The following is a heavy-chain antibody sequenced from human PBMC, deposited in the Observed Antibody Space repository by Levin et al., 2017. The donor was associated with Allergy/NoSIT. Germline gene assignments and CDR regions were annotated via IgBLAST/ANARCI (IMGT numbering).Heavy chain of an antibody. CDR3: TRDDDTNSQYSRNEY. CDR2: MFYDGSQQ. D-gene: IGHD1-26*01. J-gene: IGHJ4*02. V-gene: IGHV3-33*01. CDR1: GFSFTSHG. Sequence: QTGGSLRLSCETSGFSFTSHGIHWVRQAPGKGLEWVAVMFYDGSQQYYADSVKGRFTTSRDVSRRTVYLQLNNLRVEDTAVYYCTRDDDTNSQYSRNEYWGQGTLVTVSS.